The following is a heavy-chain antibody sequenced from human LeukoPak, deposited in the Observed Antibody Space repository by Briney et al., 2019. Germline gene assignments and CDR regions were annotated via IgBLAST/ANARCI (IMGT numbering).Heavy chain of an antibody. D-gene: IGHD3-10*01. CDR2: IYYSGST. CDR3: AREFGEPLYSL. J-gene: IGHJ1*01. CDR1: GGSISSSSYY. Sequence: SETLSLTCTVSGGSISSSSYYWGWIRQPPGKGLEWIGSIYYSGSTYYNPSLKSRVTISVDTSKNQFSLKLSSVTAADTAVYYCAREFGEPLYSLWGQGTLVTVSS. V-gene: IGHV4-39*07.